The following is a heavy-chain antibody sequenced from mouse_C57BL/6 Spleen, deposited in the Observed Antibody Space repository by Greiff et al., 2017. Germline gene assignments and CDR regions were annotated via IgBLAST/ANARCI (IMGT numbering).Heavy chain of an antibody. J-gene: IGHJ2*01. CDR2: IYPGSGST. D-gene: IGHD2-4*01. CDR3: ARGDEYDGYFDY. CDR1: GYTFTSYW. V-gene: IGHV1-55*01. Sequence: QVQLQQPGAELVKPGASVKMSCKASGYTFTSYWITWVKQRPGQGLEWIGDIYPGSGSTNYNEKFKSKATLTVDTSSSTAYMQLSSLTSEDSAVYYCARGDEYDGYFDYWGQGTTLTVSS.